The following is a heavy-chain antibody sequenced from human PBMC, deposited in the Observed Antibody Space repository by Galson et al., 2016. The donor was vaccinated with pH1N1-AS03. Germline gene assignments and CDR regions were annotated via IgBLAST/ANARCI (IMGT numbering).Heavy chain of an antibody. J-gene: IGHJ3*01. Sequence: SLRLSCAASGFTFGDFEMNWVRQAPGKGLEWVAYISSSGDTTYYADSVKGRFTISRDSVKHSLYLQMASLRVEDTALYYCVRAEPYYYDRRKYFAFLLWGQGTTVIVSA. D-gene: IGHD3-22*01. CDR2: ISSSGDTT. CDR3: VRAEPYYYDRRKYFAFLL. V-gene: IGHV3-48*03. CDR1: GFTFGDFE.